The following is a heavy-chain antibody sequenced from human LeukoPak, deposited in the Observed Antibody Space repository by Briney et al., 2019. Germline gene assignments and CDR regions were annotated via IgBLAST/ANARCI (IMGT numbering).Heavy chain of an antibody. D-gene: IGHD1-26*01. CDR1: GFTFSDYY. Sequence: GGSLRLSCAASGFTFSDYYMSWIRQAPEKGLEWVSYISSSGSTIYYADSVKGRFTTSRDNSKNTLYLQVNSLRAEDTAVYYCAKGGKWDVTPFDYWGQGTLVTVSS. CDR3: AKGGKWDVTPFDY. J-gene: IGHJ4*02. CDR2: ISSSGSTI. V-gene: IGHV3-11*01.